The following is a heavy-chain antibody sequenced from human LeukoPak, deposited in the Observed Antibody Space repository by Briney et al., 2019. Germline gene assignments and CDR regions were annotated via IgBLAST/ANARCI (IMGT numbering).Heavy chain of an antibody. CDR1: GDSVSSNSAA. Sequence: SQALSLTCAISGDSVSSNSAAWNWIRQSPSRGLEWLGRTYYRSKWYNDYAVSVKSRITINPDTSKNQFSLQLNSVTPEDTAVYYCARGTADEDYVWFDPWGQGTLVTVSS. J-gene: IGHJ5*02. CDR2: TYYRSKWYN. V-gene: IGHV6-1*01. CDR3: ARGTADEDYVWFDP. D-gene: IGHD4-17*01.